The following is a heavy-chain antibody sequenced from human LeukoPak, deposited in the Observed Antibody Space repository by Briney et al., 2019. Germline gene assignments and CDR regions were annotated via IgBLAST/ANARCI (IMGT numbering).Heavy chain of an antibody. Sequence: ASVKVSCKASGYTFTSYGISWVRQAPGQGLEWMGWISAYNGNTNYAQKLQGRVTMTTDTSTSTAYMKLRSLRSDDTAVYYCAREEGLSYYYGSGSASDYWGQGTLVTVSS. D-gene: IGHD3-10*01. V-gene: IGHV1-18*01. J-gene: IGHJ4*02. CDR1: GYTFTSYG. CDR3: AREEGLSYYYGSGSASDY. CDR2: ISAYNGNT.